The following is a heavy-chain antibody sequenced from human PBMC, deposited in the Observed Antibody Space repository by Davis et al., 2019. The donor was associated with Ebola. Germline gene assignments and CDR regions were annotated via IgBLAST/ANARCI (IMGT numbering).Heavy chain of an antibody. J-gene: IGHJ4*02. D-gene: IGHD6-19*01. Sequence: PGGSLRLSCAASGFTFSSYAMSWVRQAPGKGLEWVSAISGSGGSTYYADSVKGRFTISRDNSENTLYLQMNSLRAEDTAVYYCAKGVAVAGTSSFDYWGQGTLVTVSS. CDR1: GFTFSSYA. CDR3: AKGVAVAGTSSFDY. CDR2: ISGSGGST. V-gene: IGHV3-23*01.